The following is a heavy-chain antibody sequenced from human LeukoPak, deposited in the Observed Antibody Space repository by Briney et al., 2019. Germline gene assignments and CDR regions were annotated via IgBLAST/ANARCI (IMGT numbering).Heavy chain of an antibody. Sequence: ASVKVSCKASGYTFTSYDINWVRQATGQGLEWMGWMNPNSGNTGYVQKFQGRVTMTRNTSISTAYMELSSLRSEDTAVYYCARVEGFYYNVYYYYYYMDVWGKGTTVTVSS. V-gene: IGHV1-8*01. CDR1: GYTFTSYD. CDR2: MNPNSGNT. D-gene: IGHD3-10*01. J-gene: IGHJ6*03. CDR3: ARVEGFYYNVYYYYYYMDV.